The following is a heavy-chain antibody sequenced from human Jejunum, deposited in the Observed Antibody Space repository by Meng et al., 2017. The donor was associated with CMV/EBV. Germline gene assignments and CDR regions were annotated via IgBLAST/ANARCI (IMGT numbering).Heavy chain of an antibody. Sequence: SGFSVSTSGMCVGWVRQPPGKALEWLALIDWDNDKYYSTSLKTRLTISKDTSKNQVVFTMSNMDPVDTATYYCARTKGGRGFIDYWGQGTLVTVSS. CDR1: GFSVSTSGMC. D-gene: IGHD2-15*01. CDR2: IDWDNDK. CDR3: ARTKGGRGFIDY. J-gene: IGHJ4*02. V-gene: IGHV2-70*20.